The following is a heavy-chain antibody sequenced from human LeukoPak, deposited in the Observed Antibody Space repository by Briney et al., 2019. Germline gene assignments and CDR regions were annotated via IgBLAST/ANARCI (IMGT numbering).Heavy chain of an antibody. CDR3: ARDRYSNYYDSSGLDY. V-gene: IGHV3-33*01. J-gene: IGHJ4*02. CDR1: GFTFSTYG. D-gene: IGHD3-22*01. Sequence: PGGSLRLSCAASGFTFSTYGLHWVRQAPGKGLEWVAFIWFDGSNKYYADSVKGRFTISRDKSKNTLLLQMDSLRAEDTAVYYCARDRYSNYYDSSGLDYWGQGTLVTVSA. CDR2: IWFDGSNK.